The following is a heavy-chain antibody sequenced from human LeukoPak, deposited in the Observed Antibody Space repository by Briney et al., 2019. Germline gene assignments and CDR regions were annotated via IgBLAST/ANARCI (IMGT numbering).Heavy chain of an antibody. CDR3: ARAYSGYENYYYYYYMDV. CDR2: INWNGGNT. V-gene: IGHV3-20*04. CDR1: GFTFDDYG. J-gene: IGHJ6*03. Sequence: GGSLRLSCAASGFTFDDYGMSWVRQAPGKGLEWVYGINWNGGNTGYADSVKGRFTISRDNAKNSLYLQMDSLRAEDTALYYCARAYSGYENYYYYYYMDVWGKGTTVTVSS. D-gene: IGHD5-12*01.